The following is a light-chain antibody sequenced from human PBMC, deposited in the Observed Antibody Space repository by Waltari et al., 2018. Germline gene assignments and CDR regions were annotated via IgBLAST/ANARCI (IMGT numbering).Light chain of an antibody. CDR1: SLRSYY. V-gene: IGLV3-19*01. CDR3: HSRDASGVAGS. Sequence: SSELTQDPAVSVAMGQTVRITCQGDSLRSYYASWYQQRPGQAPILVIYDKNNRPSGVPDRFSGSSSHNRGSVTITGAQAEDEASYYCHSRDASGVAGSFGGGTKLTVL. CDR2: DKN. J-gene: IGLJ2*01.